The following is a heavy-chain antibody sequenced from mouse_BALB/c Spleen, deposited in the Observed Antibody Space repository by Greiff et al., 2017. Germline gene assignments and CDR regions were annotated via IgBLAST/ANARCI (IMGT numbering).Heavy chain of an antibody. D-gene: IGHD2-4*01. CDR3: ARANYDYDDAWFAY. CDR1: GFTFSDFY. Sequence: EVQQVESGGGLVQPGGSLRLSCATSGFTFSDFYMEWVRQPPGKRLEWIAASRNKANDYTTEYSASVKGRFIVSRDTSQSILYLQMNALRAEDTAIYYCARANYDYDDAWFAYWGQGTLVTVSA. CDR2: SRNKANDYTT. V-gene: IGHV7-1*02. J-gene: IGHJ3*01.